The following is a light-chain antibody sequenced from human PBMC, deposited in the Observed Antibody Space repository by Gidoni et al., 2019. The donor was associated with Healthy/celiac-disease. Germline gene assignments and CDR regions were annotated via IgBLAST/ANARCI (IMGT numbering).Light chain of an antibody. Sequence: QSALTQPASVSGSPGQSITISCTGTSSDVGGYNYVSWYQQHPGKAPKLMIYDVSNRHSGVSIRFSGSKSGNTASLTISGLQAEDEADYYCSSYTSSSTPYVVFGGGTKLTVL. CDR1: SSDVGGYNY. J-gene: IGLJ2*01. V-gene: IGLV2-14*03. CDR2: DVS. CDR3: SSYTSSSTPYVV.